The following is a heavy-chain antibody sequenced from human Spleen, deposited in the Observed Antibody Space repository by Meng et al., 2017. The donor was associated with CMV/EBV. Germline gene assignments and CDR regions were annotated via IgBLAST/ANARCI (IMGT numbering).Heavy chain of an antibody. CDR1: FLFHVCV. D-gene: IGHD3-22*01. Sequence: FLFHVCVMPSVRQTPGKGLEWVAVIWHDGSNKYYADSVKGRFVISRDNSQNTLSLQMNSLRGDDTATYYCARDARFYYESSGRGTLGLWGHGTPVTVSS. V-gene: IGHV3-33*01. CDR3: ARDARFYYESSGRGTLGL. J-gene: IGHJ4*01. CDR2: IWHDGSNK.